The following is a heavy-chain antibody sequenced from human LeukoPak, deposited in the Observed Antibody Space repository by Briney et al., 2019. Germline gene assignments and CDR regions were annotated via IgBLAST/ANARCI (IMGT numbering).Heavy chain of an antibody. V-gene: IGHV3-48*03. CDR3: ARARGSYCDY. Sequence: GGSLRLSCAASGFTFSSYEMNWVRQAPGKGLEWVSYISTTGTTIYYADSVKGRFTISRDNAENSLYLQMNSLRAEDTAVYYCARARGSYCDYWGQGTLVTVSS. D-gene: IGHD1-26*01. CDR1: GFTFSSYE. J-gene: IGHJ4*02. CDR2: ISTTGTTI.